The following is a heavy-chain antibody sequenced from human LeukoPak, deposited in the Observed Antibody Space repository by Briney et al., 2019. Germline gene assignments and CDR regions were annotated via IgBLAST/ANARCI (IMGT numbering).Heavy chain of an antibody. D-gene: IGHD5-24*01. CDR1: GGSFSGYY. CDR3: ARGKRDGYNHAFDI. CDR2: INHSGST. J-gene: IGHJ3*02. V-gene: IGHV4-34*01. Sequence: SETLSLTCAVYGGSFSGYYWNWIRQPPGKGLEWIGEINHSGSTNYNPSLKSRVTISVDTSKNQFSLKLSSVTAADTAVYYCARGKRDGYNHAFDIWGQGTMVTVSS.